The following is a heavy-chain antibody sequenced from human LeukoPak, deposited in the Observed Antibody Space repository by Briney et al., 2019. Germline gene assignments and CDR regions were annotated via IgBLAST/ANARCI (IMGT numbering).Heavy chain of an antibody. D-gene: IGHD4-23*01. Sequence: GASVKASCKASGYTFTRYYMHWVRQAPGQGLEWMGIIKPSGGSTSYAQKFQGRVTMTRDMSTSTVYMELSSLRSEDTAVYYCARVDYGGNSGYYFDYWGQGTLVTVSS. CDR3: ARVDYGGNSGYYFDY. CDR1: GYTFTRYY. CDR2: IKPSGGST. V-gene: IGHV1-46*01. J-gene: IGHJ4*02.